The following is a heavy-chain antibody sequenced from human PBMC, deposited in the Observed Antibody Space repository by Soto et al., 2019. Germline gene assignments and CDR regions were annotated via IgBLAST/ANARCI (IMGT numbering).Heavy chain of an antibody. CDR1: GFSLSTTGVG. J-gene: IGHJ6*02. Sequence: SGPTLVNPTQALTLTCTFSGFSLSTTGVGVGWIRQPPGKALEWLALIYWDDDKRYNPSLKSRLTITKDTSKNQVVLTMTNMDPVDTATYYCVQSRFGGDCLQSYSSHSYYGLDVWGQGTTVTVSS. CDR2: IYWDDDK. D-gene: IGHD2-21*01. V-gene: IGHV2-5*02. CDR3: VQSRFGGDCLQSYSSHSYYGLDV.